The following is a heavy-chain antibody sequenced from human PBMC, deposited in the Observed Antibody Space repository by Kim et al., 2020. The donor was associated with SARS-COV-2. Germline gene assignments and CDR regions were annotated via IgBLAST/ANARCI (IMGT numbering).Heavy chain of an antibody. CDR2: IKSKANNYAT. D-gene: IGHD1-26*01. CDR1: GFTFSGSP. V-gene: IGHV3-73*01. J-gene: IGHJ6*02. CDR3: ASASDYYHGMEV. Sequence: GGSLRLSCAASGFTFSGSPMHWVRQASGKGLEWVGRIKSKANNYATAYAASVKGRFTVSRDDSQNTAYLQMNSLKTEDTAVYFCASASDYYHGMEVWGQGTTVTVSS.